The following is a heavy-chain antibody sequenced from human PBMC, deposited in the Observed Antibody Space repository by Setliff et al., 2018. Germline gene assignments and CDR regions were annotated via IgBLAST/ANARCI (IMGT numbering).Heavy chain of an antibody. CDR3: ARASRFGTIKYRGDYYMDV. CDR2: INTNTGNP. D-gene: IGHD3-10*01. CDR1: GYTFSSYA. J-gene: IGHJ6*03. Sequence: ASVKVSCKASGYTFSSYAMGWMRQAPGQRLEWMGWINTNTGNPSYAQDFTGRFVFSLDTSVSTAYLQISSLKAEDTALYYCARASRFGTIKYRGDYYMDVWGKGTTVTVSS. V-gene: IGHV7-4-1*02.